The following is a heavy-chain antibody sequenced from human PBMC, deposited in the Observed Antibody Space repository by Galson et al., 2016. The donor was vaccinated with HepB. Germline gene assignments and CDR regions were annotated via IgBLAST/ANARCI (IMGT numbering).Heavy chain of an antibody. J-gene: IGHJ6*02. CDR2: IWYSGKNK. CDR1: GFAFDSHG. Sequence: SLRLSCAASGFAFDSHGMHWVRQAPGKGLEWVALIWYSGKNKYYSDSVRGRFTISRDNSMKKVYLEMNSLRIEDTGLYYCARESPRSSGWDNLYYYGMDVWGRGTTVIVSS. V-gene: IGHV3-33*01. D-gene: IGHD6-25*01. CDR3: ARESPRSSGWDNLYYYGMDV.